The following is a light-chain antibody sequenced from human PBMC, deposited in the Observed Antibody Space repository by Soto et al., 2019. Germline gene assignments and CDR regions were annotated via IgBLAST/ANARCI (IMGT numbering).Light chain of an antibody. V-gene: IGKV1-12*01. CDR1: QGISNW. CDR2: AAS. J-gene: IGKJ4*01. Sequence: DIQITQPPSSVSASVGHRFTITCRASQGISNWLAWYQQKPGTAPKLLISAASSLQSGVSPRFSGSGSGTDFTLTITSLQPEDFATYFCQQANSFPPTFGGGTKVDIK. CDR3: QQANSFPPT.